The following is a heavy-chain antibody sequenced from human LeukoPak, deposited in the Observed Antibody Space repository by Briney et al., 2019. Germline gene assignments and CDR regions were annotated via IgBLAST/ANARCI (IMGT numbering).Heavy chain of an antibody. V-gene: IGHV4-34*01. D-gene: IGHD1-1*01. CDR3: ARAPTRTSTPGP. J-gene: IGHJ5*02. CDR1: GGSFSGYY. CDR2: INHSGST. Sequence: SETLSLTCAVYGGSFSGYYWSWTRQPPGKGLEWIGEINHSGSTNYNPSLKSRVTISVDTSKNQFSLKLSSVTAADTAVYYCARAPTRTSTPGPWGQGTLVTVSS.